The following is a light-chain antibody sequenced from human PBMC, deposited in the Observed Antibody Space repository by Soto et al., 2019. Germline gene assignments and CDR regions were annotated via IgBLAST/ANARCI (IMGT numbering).Light chain of an antibody. Sequence: EIVLTQSPATLSLSPGEGATLSCRASQSVSSYLAWYQQKPGQAPRLLIYDASNRATGIPARFSGSGSGTEFTLTISSLEPEDFEVYYCQQRSNWPWAFGQGTKVDI. CDR1: QSVSSY. V-gene: IGKV3-11*01. J-gene: IGKJ1*01. CDR3: QQRSNWPWA. CDR2: DAS.